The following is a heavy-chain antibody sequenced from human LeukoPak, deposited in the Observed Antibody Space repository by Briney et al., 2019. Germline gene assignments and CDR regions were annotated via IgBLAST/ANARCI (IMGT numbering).Heavy chain of an antibody. D-gene: IGHD2-15*01. V-gene: IGHV4-59*01. CDR1: GSSISSYY. J-gene: IGHJ3*02. CDR3: ATGGSAYAFDI. Sequence: SETLSLTCTVSGSSISSYYWSWIRQPPGKGLEWIGYIYYSGSTNYNPSLKSRVTISVDTSKNQFSLKLSSVTAADTAVYYCATGGSAYAFDIWGQGTMVTVSS. CDR2: IYYSGST.